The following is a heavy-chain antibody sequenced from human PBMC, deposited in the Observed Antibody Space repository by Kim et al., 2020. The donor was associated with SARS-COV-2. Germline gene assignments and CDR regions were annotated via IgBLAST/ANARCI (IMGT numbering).Heavy chain of an antibody. CDR2: ISTYNGNT. CDR3: ARDLMIVVVSNRYYYNGMDV. CDR1: GYTFTNYG. Sequence: ASVKVSCKASGYTFTNYGISWVRQAPGQGLEWMGWISTYNGNTKYAQKLQDRVTMTTDTSTSTAYMELRSLRSDDTAVYYCARDLMIVVVSNRYYYNGMDVWGQGTTVTVSS. D-gene: IGHD3-22*01. V-gene: IGHV1-18*04. J-gene: IGHJ6*02.